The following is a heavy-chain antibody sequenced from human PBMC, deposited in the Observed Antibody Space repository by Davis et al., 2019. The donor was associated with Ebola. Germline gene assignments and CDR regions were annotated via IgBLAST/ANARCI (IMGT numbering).Heavy chain of an antibody. D-gene: IGHD3-16*01. Sequence: GESLKISCAASGFTVSSNYMSWVRQAPGKGLEWVSVIYSGGSTYYADSVKGRFTISRDNSKNTLYLQMNSLRAEDTAVYYCASTFYDYDGYYYYGMDVWGQGTTVTVSS. CDR2: IYSGGST. V-gene: IGHV3-53*01. CDR1: GFTVSSNY. J-gene: IGHJ6*02. CDR3: ASTFYDYDGYYYYGMDV.